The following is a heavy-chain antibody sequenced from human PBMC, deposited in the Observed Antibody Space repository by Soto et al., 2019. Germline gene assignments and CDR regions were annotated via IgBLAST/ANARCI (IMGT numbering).Heavy chain of an antibody. CDR1: GGSFSGYY. V-gene: IGHV4-34*01. CDR3: ASNSSGYQYYFDY. CDR2: MNHSGST. Sequence: SETLSLTCAVYGGSFSGYYWTWVRQPTGTGVEWIGEMNHSGSTNYNPSLKSRVTISVDTSKNQFSLKRSSVTAADTAVYYCASNSSGYQYYFDYWGQGTLVTVSS. D-gene: IGHD3-22*01. J-gene: IGHJ4*02.